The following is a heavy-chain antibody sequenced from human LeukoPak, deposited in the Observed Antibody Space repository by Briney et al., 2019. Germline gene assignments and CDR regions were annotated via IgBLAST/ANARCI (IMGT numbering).Heavy chain of an antibody. J-gene: IGHJ4*02. CDR2: INSDGSST. CDR1: GFTFSSYW. D-gene: IGHD5-18*01. Sequence: GGSLRLSCAASGFTFSSYWMHWVRQAPGKGLVWVSRINSDGSSTSYADSVKGRFTISRDNAKNTLYLQMNSLRAEDTAVYYCASVDTAMLGIDYWGQGTLVTVSS. V-gene: IGHV3-74*01. CDR3: ASVDTAMLGIDY.